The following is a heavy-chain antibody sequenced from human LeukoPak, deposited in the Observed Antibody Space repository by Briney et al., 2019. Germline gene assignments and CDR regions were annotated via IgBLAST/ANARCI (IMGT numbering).Heavy chain of an antibody. CDR3: ARETTLPLNWFDP. D-gene: IGHD1-7*01. J-gene: IGHJ5*02. CDR1: GGSISSGDHY. V-gene: IGHV4-30-4*08. CDR2: IYYSGST. Sequence: TLSLTCTVSGGSISSGDHYWSWIRQPPGKGLEWIGYIYYSGSTYYNPSLKSRITISIDTSKNQSSLKMTSVTAADTAVYYCARETTLPLNWFDPWGQRTLVTVSS.